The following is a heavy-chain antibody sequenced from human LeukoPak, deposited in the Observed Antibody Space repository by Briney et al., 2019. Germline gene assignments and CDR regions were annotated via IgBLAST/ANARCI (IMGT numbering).Heavy chain of an antibody. V-gene: IGHV3-21*01. CDR1: GFTFSSYS. D-gene: IGHD5-18*01. CDR2: ISSSSSYI. Sequence: GGSLRLSCAASGFTFSSYSMNWVRQAPGEGLEWVSSISSSSSYIYYADSVKGRFTISRDNAKNSLYLQMNSLRAEDTAVYYCARVAIKQTWIQLLPDYWGQGTLGTVSS. J-gene: IGHJ4*02. CDR3: ARVAIKQTWIQLLPDY.